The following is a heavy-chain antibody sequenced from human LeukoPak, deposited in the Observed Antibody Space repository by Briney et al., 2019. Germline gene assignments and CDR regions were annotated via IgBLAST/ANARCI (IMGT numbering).Heavy chain of an antibody. Sequence: GGSLRLSCAASGFTVSSNYMSWVRQAPGKGLEWVSVIYSGGSTYYADSVKGRFTISRDSSKDTLYLQMNSLRAEDTAVYYCARGALGVATAGLRPWGQGTLVTVSS. CDR1: GFTVSSNY. V-gene: IGHV3-66*01. CDR3: ARGALGVATAGLRP. CDR2: IYSGGST. J-gene: IGHJ5*02. D-gene: IGHD5-12*01.